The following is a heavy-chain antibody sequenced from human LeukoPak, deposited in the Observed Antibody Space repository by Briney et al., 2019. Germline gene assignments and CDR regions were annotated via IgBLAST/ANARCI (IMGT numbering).Heavy chain of an antibody. Sequence: SETLSLTCAVYGGSFSGYYWSWIRQPPGKGLEWIGEINHSGSTNYNPSLKSRVTILVDTSKNQFSLKLSSVTAADTAVYYCARGAYYYGSGSYLPYYFDYWGQGTLVTVSS. CDR3: ARGAYYYGSGSYLPYYFDY. J-gene: IGHJ4*02. V-gene: IGHV4-34*01. D-gene: IGHD3-10*01. CDR2: INHSGST. CDR1: GGSFSGYY.